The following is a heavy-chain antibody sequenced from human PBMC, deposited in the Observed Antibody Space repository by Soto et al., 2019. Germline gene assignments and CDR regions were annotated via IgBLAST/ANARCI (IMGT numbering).Heavy chain of an antibody. CDR1: WDTALSYYAS. CDR3: ARVGVSSDSRCKNAFGI. V-gene: IGHV6-1*01. CDR2: TDYRSQWRPQWRH. D-gene: IGHD2-8*01. J-gene: IGHJ3*02. Sequence: QLQLQQSGPGLLKPSQTLAFTCDISWDTALSYYASWNCIRQSPSRGREWLGMTDYRSQWRPQWRHADAPSVSSRISPTSGTAKNRFSLQLNSVSPYDTAVYDCARVGVSSDSRCKNAFGILGQGTMVTVS.